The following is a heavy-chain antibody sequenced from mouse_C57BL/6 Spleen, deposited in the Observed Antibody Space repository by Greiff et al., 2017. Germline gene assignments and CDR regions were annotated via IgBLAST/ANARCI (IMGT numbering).Heavy chain of an antibody. CDR1: GYAFTNYL. D-gene: IGHD2-3*01. CDR2: INPGSGGT. J-gene: IGHJ1*03. V-gene: IGHV1-54*01. Sequence: VNVVESGAELVRPGTSVKVSCKASGYAFTNYLIEWVKQRPGQGLEWIGVINPGSGGTNYNEKFKGKATLTADKSSSTAYMQLSSLTSEDSAVYFCARRAYDGYPLGFDVWGTGTTVTVSS. CDR3: ARRAYDGYPLGFDV.